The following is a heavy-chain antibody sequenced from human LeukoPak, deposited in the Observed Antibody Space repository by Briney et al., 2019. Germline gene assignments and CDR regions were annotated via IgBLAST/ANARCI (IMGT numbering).Heavy chain of an antibody. Sequence: ASVKVSCKASGYTFTGYYMHWVRQAPGQGLEWMGWINPNSGGTNYAQKFQGRVTMTRDTSISTAYMELRSLRSDDTAVYYCARGGGYCSSTSCYFIDYWGQGTLVTVSS. D-gene: IGHD2-2*01. J-gene: IGHJ4*02. CDR1: GYTFTGYY. CDR2: INPNSGGT. CDR3: ARGGGYCSSTSCYFIDY. V-gene: IGHV1-2*02.